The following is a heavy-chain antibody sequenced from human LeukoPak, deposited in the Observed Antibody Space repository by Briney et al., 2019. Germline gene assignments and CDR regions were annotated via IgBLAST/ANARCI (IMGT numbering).Heavy chain of an antibody. Sequence: SETLSLTCAVYGGSFSGYYRSWIRQPPGKGLEWIGEINHSGSTNYNPSLKSRVTISVDTSKNQFSLKLSSVTAADTAVYYCARGRRYYSGSGSYYWFDPWGQGTLVTVSS. CDR2: INHSGST. CDR3: ARGRRYYSGSGSYYWFDP. D-gene: IGHD3-10*01. CDR1: GGSFSGYY. J-gene: IGHJ5*02. V-gene: IGHV4-34*01.